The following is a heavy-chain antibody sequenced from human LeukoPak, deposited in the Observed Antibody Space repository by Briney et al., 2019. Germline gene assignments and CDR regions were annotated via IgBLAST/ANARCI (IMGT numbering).Heavy chain of an antibody. D-gene: IGHD3-16*01. Sequence: GGSLRLSCAASGFTFSSYAMSWVRQAPGKGLEWVSAISGSGGSTYYADSVKGRFTISRDNSKNTLYLQMNSLRVEDTAVYYCAREGHLGKYFDLWGRGTQVTVSS. V-gene: IGHV3-23*01. CDR1: GFTFSSYA. CDR3: AREGHLGKYFDL. CDR2: ISGSGGST. J-gene: IGHJ2*01.